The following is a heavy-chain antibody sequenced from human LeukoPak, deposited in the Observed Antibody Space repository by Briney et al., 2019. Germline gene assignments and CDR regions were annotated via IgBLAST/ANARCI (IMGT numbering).Heavy chain of an antibody. V-gene: IGHV3-23*01. CDR3: AKEGGASRFDY. J-gene: IGHJ4*02. D-gene: IGHD5-12*01. CDR1: GFTFRSFA. Sequence: GGSLRLSCAASGFTFRSFAMSWVRQAPGKGLEWVSAISDSGGSTYYADSVKGRFTISRDNSKNTLYLQMNSLRAEDTAVYYCAKEGGASRFDYWGQGTLVTVSS. CDR2: ISDSGGST.